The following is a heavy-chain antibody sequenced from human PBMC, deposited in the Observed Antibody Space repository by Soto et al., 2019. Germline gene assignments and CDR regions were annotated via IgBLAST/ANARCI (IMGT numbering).Heavy chain of an antibody. Sequence: GGSLRLSCTASGFTFGDYAMSWFRQAPGKGLEWVGFIRSKAYGGTTEYAASVKGRFTISRDDSKSIAYLQMNSLKTEDTAVYYCTRDEAAAGTLWYYYYMDVWGKGTTVTVSS. CDR3: TRDEAAAGTLWYYYYMDV. J-gene: IGHJ6*03. D-gene: IGHD6-13*01. CDR2: IRSKAYGGTT. CDR1: GFTFGDYA. V-gene: IGHV3-49*03.